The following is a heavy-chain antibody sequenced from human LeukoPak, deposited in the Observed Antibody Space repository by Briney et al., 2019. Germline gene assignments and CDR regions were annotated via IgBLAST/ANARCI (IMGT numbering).Heavy chain of an antibody. Sequence: TGGSLRLSCAASGFTFSNYWMHWVRQAPGKGLVWVSRINSDGSITNYADSVKGRFTVSRDNAKNTLYLQMNSLGAEDTAVYYCARTAYSTSSLGFWGQGTLVTVSS. CDR2: INSDGSIT. J-gene: IGHJ4*02. V-gene: IGHV3-74*01. CDR3: ARTAYSTSSLGF. D-gene: IGHD6-6*01. CDR1: GFTFSNYW.